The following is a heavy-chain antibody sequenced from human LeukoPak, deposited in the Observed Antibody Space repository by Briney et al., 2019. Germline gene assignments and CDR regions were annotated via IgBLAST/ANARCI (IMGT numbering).Heavy chain of an antibody. CDR1: GYTFTGYY. J-gene: IGHJ4*02. D-gene: IGHD3-16*02. V-gene: IGHV1-8*02. CDR3: AITFGGVIPVYFDY. CDR2: MNPNSGNT. Sequence: GASVKVSCKASGYTFTGYYMHWVRQAPGQGLEWMGWMNPNSGNTGYAQKFQGRVTMTRNTSISTAYMELSSLRSEDTAVYYCAITFGGVIPVYFDYWGQGTLVTVSS.